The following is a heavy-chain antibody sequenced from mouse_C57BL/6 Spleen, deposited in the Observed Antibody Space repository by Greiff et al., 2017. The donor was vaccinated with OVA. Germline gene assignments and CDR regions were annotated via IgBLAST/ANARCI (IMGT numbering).Heavy chain of an antibody. V-gene: IGHV5-17*01. CDR1: GFTFSDYG. CDR3: ARVDLGRDYFDY. CDR2: ISSGSSTI. Sequence: EVHLVESGGGLVKPGGSLKLSCAASGFTFSDYGMHWVRQAPEKGLEWVSYISSGSSTIYYADTVKGRFTISRDNAKNTLFLQMTSLRSEDTAMYYCARVDLGRDYFDYWGQGTTLTVSS. D-gene: IGHD4-1*01. J-gene: IGHJ2*01.